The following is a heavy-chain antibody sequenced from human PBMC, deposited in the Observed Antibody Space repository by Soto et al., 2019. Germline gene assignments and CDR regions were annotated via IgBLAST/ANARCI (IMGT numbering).Heavy chain of an antibody. CDR1: GGTFSSYT. CDR2: TIPILGIA. V-gene: IGHV1-69*08. J-gene: IGHJ5*02. D-gene: IGHD4-17*01. CDR3: ARDPRANYGDYINWFDP. Sequence: QVQLVQSGAKVKKPGSSVKVSCKASGGTFSSYTISWVRQAPGQGLEWMGRTIPILGIANYAQKFQGRVTITADKSTSTAYMELSSLRSEDTAVYYCARDPRANYGDYINWFDPWGQGTLVTVSS.